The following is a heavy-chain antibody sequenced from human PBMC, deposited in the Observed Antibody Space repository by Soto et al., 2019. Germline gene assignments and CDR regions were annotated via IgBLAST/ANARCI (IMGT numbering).Heavy chain of an antibody. Sequence: ASVKVSCKASGYTFTSYGISWVRQAPGQGLEWMGWISAYNGNTNYAQKPQGRVTMTTDTSTSTAYMELRSLRSDDTAVYYCARGGIAVAQRSQFDYWGQGTLVTVSS. CDR2: ISAYNGNT. D-gene: IGHD6-19*01. CDR1: GYTFTSYG. J-gene: IGHJ4*02. V-gene: IGHV1-18*01. CDR3: ARGGIAVAQRSQFDY.